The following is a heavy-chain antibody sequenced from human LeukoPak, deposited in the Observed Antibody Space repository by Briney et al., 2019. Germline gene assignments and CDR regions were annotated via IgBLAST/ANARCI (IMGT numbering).Heavy chain of an antibody. CDR2: ISGSGGST. V-gene: IGHV3-23*01. J-gene: IGHJ4*02. D-gene: IGHD1-26*01. Sequence: GGSLRLSCAASGFTFSSYAMSWVRQAPGKGLEWVSAISGSGGSTYYADSVKGRFTISRDNSKNTLYLQMNSLRAEDTAVYYCASWWGRIVGATEPRGFDYWGQGTLVTVSS. CDR3: ASWWGRIVGATEPRGFDY. CDR1: GFTFSSYA.